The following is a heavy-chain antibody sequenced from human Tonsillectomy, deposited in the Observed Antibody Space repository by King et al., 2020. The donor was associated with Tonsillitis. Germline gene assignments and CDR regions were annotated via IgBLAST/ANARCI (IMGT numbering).Heavy chain of an antibody. J-gene: IGHJ5*02. CDR3: AKDCVLLWFGEAVSNWFDP. Sequence: VQLVESGGGVVQPGRSLRLSCAASGFTFSIYGMHWVRQAPGKGLEWVAVISYDGSNKYYADSVKGRFTISRDNSKNTLYLQMNSLRAEDTAVYYCAKDCVLLWFGEAVSNWFDPWGQGTLVTVSS. CDR2: ISYDGSNK. D-gene: IGHD3-10*01. CDR1: GFTFSIYG. V-gene: IGHV3-30*18.